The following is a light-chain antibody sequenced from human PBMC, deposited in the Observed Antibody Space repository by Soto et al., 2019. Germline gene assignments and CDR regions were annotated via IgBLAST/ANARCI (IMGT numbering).Light chain of an antibody. CDR2: DAS. Sequence: EILMTQSPASLSVSPGERATLSCRASQSVSSNLAWYHQKPGRPPRLLIYDASTRATGIPARFSGSGSGTDFTLTISSLQSEDFAVYYCQQYNNWPLTFGGGTKVEIK. CDR1: QSVSSN. V-gene: IGKV3-15*01. J-gene: IGKJ4*01. CDR3: QQYNNWPLT.